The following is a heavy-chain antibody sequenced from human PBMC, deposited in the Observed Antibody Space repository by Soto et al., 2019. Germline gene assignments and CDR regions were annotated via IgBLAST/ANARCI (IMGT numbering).Heavy chain of an antibody. CDR1: GFTFSSYA. Sequence: QVQLVESGGGVVQPGRSLRLSCAASGFTFSSYAMHWVRQAPGKGLEWVAVISYDGSNKYYADSVKGRFTISRDNSKNTLYLQMNSLRAEDTAVYYCASEITMVRGVINPVDYYGMDVWGQGTTVTVSS. CDR3: ASEITMVRGVINPVDYYGMDV. V-gene: IGHV3-30-3*01. J-gene: IGHJ6*02. D-gene: IGHD3-10*01. CDR2: ISYDGSNK.